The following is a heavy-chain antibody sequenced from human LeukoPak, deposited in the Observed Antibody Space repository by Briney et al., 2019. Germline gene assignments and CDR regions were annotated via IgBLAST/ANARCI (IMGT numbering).Heavy chain of an antibody. CDR3: AKDCEDNYGSGSYYIDY. V-gene: IGHV3-7*01. D-gene: IGHD3-10*01. Sequence: GGSLRLSCAASGFTFSNYWMTWVRQAPGKGLEWVAIIKEDGSEKYYADSVKGRFTISRDNSKNTLYLQMNSLRAEDTAVYYCAKDCEDNYGSGSYYIDYWGQGTLVTVSS. CDR2: IKEDGSEK. CDR1: GFTFSNYW. J-gene: IGHJ4*02.